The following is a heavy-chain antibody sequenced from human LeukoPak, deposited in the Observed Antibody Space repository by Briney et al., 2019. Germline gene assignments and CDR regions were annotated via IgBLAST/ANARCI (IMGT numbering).Heavy chain of an antibody. CDR1: GGTFSSYA. J-gene: IGHJ6*02. V-gene: IGHV1-2*02. CDR2: INPNSGGT. CDR3: ARDSTMVRGRLNYYGMDV. Sequence: ASVKVSCKASGGTFSSYAISWVRQAPGQGLEWMGWINPNSGGTNYAQKFQGRVTMTRDTSISTAYMELSRLRSDDTAVYYCARDSTMVRGRLNYYGMDVWGQGTTVTVSS. D-gene: IGHD3-10*01.